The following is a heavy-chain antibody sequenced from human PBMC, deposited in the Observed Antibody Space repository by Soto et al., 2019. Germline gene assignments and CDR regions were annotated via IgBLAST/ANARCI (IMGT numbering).Heavy chain of an antibody. CDR2: SNAGNGNT. V-gene: IGHV1-3*02. CDR3: ARGNYYDSSSLDL. D-gene: IGHD3-22*01. Sequence: QVQLVQSGAEVKKPGASVKVSCKASGYTFTSYAMHWVRQAPGQRLEWMGWSNAGNGNTKYSHEFQGRVTITRDTSASTADMELSSLRSEDMAVYYCARGNYYDSSSLDLWGRGTLVTVSS. CDR1: GYTFTSYA. J-gene: IGHJ2*01.